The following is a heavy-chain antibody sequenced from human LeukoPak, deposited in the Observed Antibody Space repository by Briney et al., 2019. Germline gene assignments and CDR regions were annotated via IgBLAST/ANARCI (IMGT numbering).Heavy chain of an antibody. Sequence: GGSLRLSCAASGFTFSDYYMSWIRQAPGKGLEWVSYISSSGSTIYYADSVKGRFTISRDNAKNSLYLQMNSLRAEDTAVYYCARVLRLPEPTFDIWGQGTMVTVSS. J-gene: IGHJ3*02. CDR2: ISSSGSTI. CDR3: ARVLRLPEPTFDI. D-gene: IGHD5-12*01. V-gene: IGHV3-11*04. CDR1: GFTFSDYY.